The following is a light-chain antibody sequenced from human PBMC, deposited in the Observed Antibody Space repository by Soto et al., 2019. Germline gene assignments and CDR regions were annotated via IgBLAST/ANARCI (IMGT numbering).Light chain of an antibody. CDR3: RSYAAGSTGV. V-gene: IGLV2-23*01. CDR1: SSDVGNYNL. CDR2: EGT. Sequence: QSALTQPASVSGSPGQSITISCTGTSSDVGNYNLVSWYQQHPGKAPKLMIYEGTKRPSGVSDRFSGSKSGNTASLTISGLQAEDEADYYCRSYAAGSTGVFGGGTKLTVL. J-gene: IGLJ3*02.